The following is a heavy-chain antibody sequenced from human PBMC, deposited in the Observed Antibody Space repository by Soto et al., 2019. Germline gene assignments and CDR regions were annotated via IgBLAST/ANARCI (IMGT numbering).Heavy chain of an antibody. V-gene: IGHV2-5*01. D-gene: IGHD6-13*01. CDR3: AHRLPGPSGYDV. J-gene: IGHJ6*02. CDR2: IYWNDER. Sequence: GSGPTLVNPTHTLTLTCTFSGFSLTSGVVGVGWIRQPPGEALEWLALIYWNDERYYNPSLRNRLTITRDTSKNQVVLTMTNMDPVDTATYYCAHRLPGPSGYDVWGQGTTVTVSS. CDR1: GFSLTSGVVG.